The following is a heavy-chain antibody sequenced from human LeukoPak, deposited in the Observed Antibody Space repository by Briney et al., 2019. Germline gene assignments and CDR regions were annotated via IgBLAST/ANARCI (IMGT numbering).Heavy chain of an antibody. D-gene: IGHD4-23*01. Sequence: SQTLSLTCAISGDSVSSNSAAWNWIRQSPSRGLEWLGRTYYRSKWYNDYAVSVKSRITINPDTSKNQFSLQLNSVTPEDTAVYYCARSFRTTVVTPYNFDYWGQGTLVTVSS. CDR3: ARSFRTTVVTPYNFDY. CDR1: GDSVSSNSAA. V-gene: IGHV6-1*01. CDR2: TYYRSKWYN. J-gene: IGHJ4*02.